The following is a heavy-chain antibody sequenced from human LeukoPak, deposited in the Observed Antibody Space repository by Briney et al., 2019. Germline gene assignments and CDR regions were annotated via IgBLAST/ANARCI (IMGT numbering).Heavy chain of an antibody. J-gene: IGHJ4*02. Sequence: GGSLRLSCAASGFTFSSFAIHWVRQAPGKGLEWVAIISYDGTKKYYADSVKGRFTISRDNSKNTMYLQMNSLRAEDTAAYYCAKSGYNRFDYWGQGTLVTVSS. V-gene: IGHV3-30*04. CDR2: ISYDGTKK. CDR3: AKSGYNRFDY. D-gene: IGHD5-24*01. CDR1: GFTFSSFA.